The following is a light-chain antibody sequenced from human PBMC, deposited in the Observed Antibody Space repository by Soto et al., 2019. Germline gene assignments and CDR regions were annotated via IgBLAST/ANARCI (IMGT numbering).Light chain of an antibody. CDR1: QGIANY. J-gene: IGKJ4*01. CDR3: QKYNSAPLT. Sequence: DIPMTQSPSSLSASVGDRVSITCRASQGIANYLAWYQQKPGKAPKLLIYAASALQSGVPPRFSGSGSGTDFTLTINSLQPEDVATYYCQKYNSAPLTFGGGTRVEIK. CDR2: AAS. V-gene: IGKV1-27*01.